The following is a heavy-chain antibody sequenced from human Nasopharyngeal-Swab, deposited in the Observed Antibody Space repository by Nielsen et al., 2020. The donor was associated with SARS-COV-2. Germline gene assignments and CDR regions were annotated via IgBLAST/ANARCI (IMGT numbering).Heavy chain of an antibody. D-gene: IGHD6-6*01. CDR2: IKSKTDGGTT. CDR3: TTYSSSHFDY. J-gene: IGHJ4*02. Sequence: WIRQPPGKGLEWVGRIKSKTDGGTTDYVAPVKGRFTISRDDSKNTLYLQMNSLKTEDTAVYYCTTYSSSHFDYWGQGTLVTVSS. V-gene: IGHV3-15*01.